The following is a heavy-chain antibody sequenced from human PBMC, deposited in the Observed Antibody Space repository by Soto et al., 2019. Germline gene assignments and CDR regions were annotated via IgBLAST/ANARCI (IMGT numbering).Heavy chain of an antibody. CDR3: ARDDVLGDGCICNGLPRDF. J-gene: IGHJ6*04. D-gene: IGHD2-21*01. CDR1: GFTVSSKY. V-gene: IGHV3-66*01. Sequence: EVQLVESGGGLVQPGGSLRLSCAASGFTVSSKYMSWVRQAPGKGLEWVSLIQSGGTTYYADSVKGRFTISRDSSVKTLHIHIDSLRAEDTAVYYCARDDVLGDGCICNGLPRDFWGKGTTVTVSS. CDR2: IQSGGTT.